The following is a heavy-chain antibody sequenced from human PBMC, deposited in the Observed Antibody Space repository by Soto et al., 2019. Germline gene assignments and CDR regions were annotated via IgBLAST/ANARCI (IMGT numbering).Heavy chain of an antibody. J-gene: IGHJ5*02. Sequence: ASVKVSCKASGYIFTNYAMHWVRQAPGQRLEWMGWINTGNGNTKYSQKFQGRVTITRDTSASTAYMELGSLRSKDTAVYYCAKSSLGALQRGWCDPWGQGTLVTVSS. V-gene: IGHV1-3*04. CDR2: INTGNGNT. CDR1: GYIFTNYA. D-gene: IGHD3-10*01. CDR3: AKSSLGALQRGWCDP.